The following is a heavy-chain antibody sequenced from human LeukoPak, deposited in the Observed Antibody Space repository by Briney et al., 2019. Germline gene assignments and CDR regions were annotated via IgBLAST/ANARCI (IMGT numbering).Heavy chain of an antibody. CDR2: ISGSGGST. D-gene: IGHD3-3*01. Sequence: GSLRLSCAASGFTFSIYAMSWVRQAPGKGLEWVSAISGSGGSTYYADSVKGRFTISRDNSKNTLYLQMNSLRAEDTAVYYCAKDSRVYDFWSGLDYWGQGTLVTVSS. J-gene: IGHJ4*02. CDR1: GFTFSIYA. CDR3: AKDSRVYDFWSGLDY. V-gene: IGHV3-23*01.